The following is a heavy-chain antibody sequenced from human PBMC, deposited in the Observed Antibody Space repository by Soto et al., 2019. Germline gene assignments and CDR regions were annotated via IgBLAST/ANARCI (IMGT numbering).Heavy chain of an antibody. CDR1: GFTFSSYA. CDR3: ARESGYGSGGSCYSDAFDI. J-gene: IGHJ3*02. V-gene: IGHV3-64*01. Sequence: GGSLRLSCAASGFTFSSYAMHWVRQAPGKGLEYVSAISSNGGSTYYAKSVKGRFTISRDNSKNTLYLQMGSLRAEDMAVYYWARESGYGSGGSCYSDAFDIWGQGTMVTVSS. CDR2: ISSNGGST. D-gene: IGHD2-15*01.